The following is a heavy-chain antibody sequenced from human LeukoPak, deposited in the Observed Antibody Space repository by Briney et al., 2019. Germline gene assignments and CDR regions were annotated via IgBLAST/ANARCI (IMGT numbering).Heavy chain of an antibody. CDR2: ISAYNGNT. CDR3: ARVKGGYCSSTSCAYNWFDP. CDR1: GYTFTSYG. J-gene: IGHJ5*02. D-gene: IGHD2-2*03. Sequence: ASVKVSCKASGYTFTSYGISWVRQAPGQGLDWMGWISAYNGNTNYAQKLQGRVTMTTDTSTSTAYMELRSLRSDDTAVYYCARVKGGYCSSTSCAYNWFDPWGQGTLVTVSS. V-gene: IGHV1-18*01.